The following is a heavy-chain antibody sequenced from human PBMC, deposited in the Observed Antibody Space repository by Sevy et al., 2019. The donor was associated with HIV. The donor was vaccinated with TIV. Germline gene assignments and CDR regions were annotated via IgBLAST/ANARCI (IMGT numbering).Heavy chain of an antibody. Sequence: GESLKISCKGSGYSFTSYWIGWVRQMPGKGLEWMGIIYPGDSDTRYSPSFQGQVTTSADKSISTAYLQSSSLKASDTDMYYCARQGVLRYFGWFSSSGFIVDIWGQGTMVTVSS. J-gene: IGHJ3*02. CDR3: ARQGVLRYFGWFSSSGFIVDI. D-gene: IGHD3-9*01. V-gene: IGHV5-51*01. CDR1: GYSFTSYW. CDR2: IYPGDSDT.